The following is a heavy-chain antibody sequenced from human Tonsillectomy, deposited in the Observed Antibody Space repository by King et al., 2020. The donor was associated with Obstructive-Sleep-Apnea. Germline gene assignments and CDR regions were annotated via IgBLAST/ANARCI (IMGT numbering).Heavy chain of an antibody. Sequence: QLVQSGAEVKKPGESLKISCKGSGYSFTSYWIGWVRQMPGKGLEWMGIIYPGDSDTRYSPSFQGQVTISADKSISTAYLQWSSLKASDTAMYYCARRGAGETLANDYGDYGPPSEIDYWGQGTLVTVSS. CDR3: ARRGAGETLANDYGDYGPPSEIDY. CDR1: GYSFTSYW. J-gene: IGHJ4*02. V-gene: IGHV5-51*01. CDR2: IYPGDSDT. D-gene: IGHD4-17*01.